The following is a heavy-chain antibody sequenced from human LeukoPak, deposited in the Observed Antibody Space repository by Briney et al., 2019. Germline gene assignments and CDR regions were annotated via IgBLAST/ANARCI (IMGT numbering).Heavy chain of an antibody. CDR3: ARGGVAARHGYYYYMDV. V-gene: IGHV3-21*01. J-gene: IGHJ6*03. D-gene: IGHD6-6*01. CDR1: GLTFSSYS. CDR2: ISSTSTYI. Sequence: GGSLRLSCAASGLTFSSYSMDWVRHAPGKGLEWVSSISSTSTYIYYADSVKGRFTISRDNAKRSLFLQMNSLRAEDTAVYYCARGGVAARHGYYYYMDVWGKGTTVTVSS.